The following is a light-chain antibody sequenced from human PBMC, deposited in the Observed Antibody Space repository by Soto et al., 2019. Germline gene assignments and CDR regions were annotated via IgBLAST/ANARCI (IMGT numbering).Light chain of an antibody. CDR1: QSVSSGH. V-gene: IGKV3-20*01. Sequence: EIVLTQSPGTLSLSPGERATLSCRASQSVSSGHLAWYQQKPGQAPRLLIYGVSSRATGIPDRFSGSASGTDFALAISRLEPEDFAVYYCQQYGSSPWTFGQGTKVEI. CDR3: QQYGSSPWT. J-gene: IGKJ1*01. CDR2: GVS.